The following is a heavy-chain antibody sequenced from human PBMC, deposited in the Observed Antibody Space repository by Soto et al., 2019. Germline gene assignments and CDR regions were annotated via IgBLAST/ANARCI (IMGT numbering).Heavy chain of an antibody. CDR1: GFTFSSYA. V-gene: IGHV3-30-3*01. CDR2: ISYDGSNK. Sequence: QVQLVESGGGVVQPGRSLRLSCAASGFTFSSYAMHWIRQAPGKGLEWVAVISYDGSNKYYADSVKGRFTISRDNSKNTLYLQMNSLRAEDTAVYYCARFCISISCYASFDYWGQGTLVTVSS. J-gene: IGHJ4*02. D-gene: IGHD2-2*01. CDR3: ARFCISISCYASFDY.